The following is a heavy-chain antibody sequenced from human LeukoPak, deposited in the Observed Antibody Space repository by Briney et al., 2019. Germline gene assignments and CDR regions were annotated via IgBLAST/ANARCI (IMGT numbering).Heavy chain of an antibody. V-gene: IGHV3-30*04. CDR3: ARAYCGGDCYSGRSYYYYMDV. CDR1: GFTFSSYA. CDR2: ISYDGSNK. D-gene: IGHD2-21*02. Sequence: GGSLRLSCAASGFTFSSYAMHWVRQAPGKGLEWVAVISYDGSNKYYADSVKGRFTISRDNAKNSLYLQMNSLRAEDTAVYYCARAYCGGDCYSGRSYYYYMDVWGKGTTVTISS. J-gene: IGHJ6*03.